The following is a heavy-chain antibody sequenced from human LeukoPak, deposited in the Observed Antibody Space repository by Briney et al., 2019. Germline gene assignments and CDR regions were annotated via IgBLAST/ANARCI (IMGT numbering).Heavy chain of an antibody. V-gene: IGHV1-46*01. D-gene: IGHD2-8*01. CDR3: ARDYVDDIPMIKDY. Sequence: ASVKVSCKASGYTFTSYHMHWVRQAPGQGLEWMGLINLSGGSTTYAQRFQGRVTLTRDTSTSTVYMELSSLRSEDTAVYYCARDYVDDIPMIKDYWGQGTLVTVSS. CDR1: GYTFTSYH. CDR2: INLSGGST. J-gene: IGHJ4*02.